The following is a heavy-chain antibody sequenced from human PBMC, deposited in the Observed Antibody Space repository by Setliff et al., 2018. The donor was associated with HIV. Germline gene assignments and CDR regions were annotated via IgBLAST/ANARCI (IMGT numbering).Heavy chain of an antibody. Sequence: SETLSLTCSVSGDSIFTSTYYWGWIRQPPGKRLEWIGSIYYSGNTYYNPSLKSRVTISVDTSKNQFFLNLSSVTATDSAVYYCSRLGRPYSGQGWFDPWGQGTLVTVSS. CDR1: GDSIFTSTYY. CDR2: IYYSGNT. D-gene: IGHD5-12*01. V-gene: IGHV4-39*01. J-gene: IGHJ5*02. CDR3: SRLGRPYSGQGWFDP.